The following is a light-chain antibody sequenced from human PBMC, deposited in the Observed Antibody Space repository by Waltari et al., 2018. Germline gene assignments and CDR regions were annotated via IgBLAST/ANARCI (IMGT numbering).Light chain of an antibody. Sequence: QSALTQPASVSGSPGQSITISCTGTSSDVGSYNYVSWYQQHPGKAPKLLIAEVSNRPPGVSNRFSGAKSGNTASLTISGLQAEDEADYYCASYTSTSTYVFGTGTKVTVL. CDR2: EVS. J-gene: IGLJ1*01. CDR3: ASYTSTSTYV. V-gene: IGLV2-14*01. CDR1: SSDVGSYNY.